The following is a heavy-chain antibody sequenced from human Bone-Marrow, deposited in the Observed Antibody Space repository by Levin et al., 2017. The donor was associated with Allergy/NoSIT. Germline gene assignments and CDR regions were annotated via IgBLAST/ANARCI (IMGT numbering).Heavy chain of an antibody. Sequence: SGGSLRLSCAVSGFTSDEYGMHWVRQPPGKGLEWVSGIIWNSGVTCYADSVKGRFSISRDNAKKSLYLQMNSLRPEDTALYYCVKDTSPGGADYWGQGTLVTVSS. CDR1: GFTSDEYG. D-gene: IGHD3-10*01. V-gene: IGHV3-9*02. CDR3: VKDTSPGGADY. CDR2: IIWNSGVT. J-gene: IGHJ4*02.